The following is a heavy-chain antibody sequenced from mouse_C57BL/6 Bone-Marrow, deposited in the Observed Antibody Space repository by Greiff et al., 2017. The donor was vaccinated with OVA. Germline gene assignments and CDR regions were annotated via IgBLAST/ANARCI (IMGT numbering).Heavy chain of an antibody. Sequence: VQLQQPGAELVKPGASVKLSCKASGYTFTSYWMQWVNQRPGQGLEWIGEIDPSDSYTNYNQKFKGKATLTVDTSSSTAYMQLSSLTSEDSAVYYCARGTVVAPFDYWGQGTTLTVSS. CDR3: ARGTVVAPFDY. V-gene: IGHV1-50*01. J-gene: IGHJ2*01. CDR2: IDPSDSYT. CDR1: GYTFTSYW. D-gene: IGHD1-1*01.